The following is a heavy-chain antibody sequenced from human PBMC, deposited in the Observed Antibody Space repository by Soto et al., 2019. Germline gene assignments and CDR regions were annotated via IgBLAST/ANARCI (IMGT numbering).Heavy chain of an antibody. V-gene: IGHV1-2*04. CDR2: INPNSGDT. Sequence: ASVKVSCKASGYTFTGYYMHWVRQAPGQGLEWMGWINPNSGDTHYAQKFQGWVTMTRDTSISTAYMELSRLRSDDTAVYYCARDLGYSGYASDPLTFDYWGQGTLVTVSS. CDR1: GYTFTGYY. J-gene: IGHJ4*02. D-gene: IGHD5-12*01. CDR3: ARDLGYSGYASDPLTFDY.